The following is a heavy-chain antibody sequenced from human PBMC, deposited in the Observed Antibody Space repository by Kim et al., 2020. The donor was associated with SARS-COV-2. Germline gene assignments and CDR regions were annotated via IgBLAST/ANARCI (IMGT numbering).Heavy chain of an antibody. Sequence: ASVKVSCKVSGYTLTELSMHWVRQAPGKGLEWMGGFDPEDGETIYAQKFQGRVTMTEDTSTEPAYMELSSLRSEDTSVYYCATAAAVVVPAAGYYYYYYGMDVWGQGTTVTVSS. J-gene: IGHJ6*02. D-gene: IGHD2-2*01. CDR1: GYTLTELS. CDR3: ATAAAVVVPAAGYYYYYYGMDV. CDR2: FDPEDGET. V-gene: IGHV1-24*01.